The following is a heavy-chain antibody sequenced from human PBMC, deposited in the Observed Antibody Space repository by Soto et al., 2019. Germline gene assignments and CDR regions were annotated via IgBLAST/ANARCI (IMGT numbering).Heavy chain of an antibody. CDR1: GFTFSSYS. Sequence: LSLTCAASGFTFSSYSMNWVRQAPGKGLEWVSSISSSSSYIYYADSVKGRFTISRDNAKNSLYLQMNSLRAEDTAVYYCARDLGRGSYYYYYGMDVWGQGTTVTVSS. V-gene: IGHV3-21*01. J-gene: IGHJ6*02. CDR3: ARDLGRGSYYYYYGMDV. D-gene: IGHD6-13*01. CDR2: ISSSSSYI.